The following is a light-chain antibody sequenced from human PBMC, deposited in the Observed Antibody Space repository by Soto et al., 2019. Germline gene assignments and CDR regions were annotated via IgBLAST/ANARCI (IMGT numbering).Light chain of an antibody. J-gene: IGLJ2*01. CDR1: SGDIGGYNY. Sequence: QSALTQPASVSGSPGQSITICCTGTSGDIGGYNYVSWYQQHPGKAPKLMIYDVSDRPSGVSNRFSGSKSGNTASLTISGLRAEDEADYYCSSYTTSNTLLFGGGTKLTVL. CDR2: DVS. V-gene: IGLV2-14*01. CDR3: SSYTTSNTLL.